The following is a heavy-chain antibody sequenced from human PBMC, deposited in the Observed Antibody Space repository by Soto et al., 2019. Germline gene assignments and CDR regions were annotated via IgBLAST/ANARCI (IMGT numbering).Heavy chain of an antibody. CDR2: INHSGST. D-gene: IGHD3-22*01. CDR1: GGSFSGYY. J-gene: IGHJ5*02. V-gene: IGHV4-34*01. Sequence: SETLSLTCAVYGGSFSGYYWSWIRQPPGKGLEWIGEINHSGSTNYNPSLKSRVTISVDTSKNQFSLKLSSVTAADTAVYYCARDIGPAYYYDSSGYYPNWFDPWGQGTLVTVSS. CDR3: ARDIGPAYYYDSSGYYPNWFDP.